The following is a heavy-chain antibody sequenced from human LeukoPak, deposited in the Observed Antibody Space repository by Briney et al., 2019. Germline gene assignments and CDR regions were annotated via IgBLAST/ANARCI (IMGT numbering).Heavy chain of an antibody. Sequence: ASVKVSCKASGYTFTSYAISWVRQAPGQGLEWMGWMNPNSGDTGYAQNFQGRVTMTRDTSISTAYMELSSLRSEDTAVYYCARFLGVWFGESDGFDLWGQGTMVTVSS. CDR3: ARFLGVWFGESDGFDL. D-gene: IGHD3-10*01. V-gene: IGHV1-8*02. CDR1: GYTFTSYA. CDR2: MNPNSGDT. J-gene: IGHJ3*01.